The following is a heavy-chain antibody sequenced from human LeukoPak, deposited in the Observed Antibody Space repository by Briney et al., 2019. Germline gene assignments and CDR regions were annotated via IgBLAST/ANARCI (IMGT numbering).Heavy chain of an antibody. V-gene: IGHV3-21*06. J-gene: IGHJ4*02. CDR1: GFTFSSYS. CDR3: ARSRTTVTKDALDY. D-gene: IGHD4-17*01. CDR2: ISSFSTYL. Sequence: GGPLTLSCAASGFTFSSYSMNWVRQAPGKGLEWVSSISSFSTYLYYADSVKGRFIISRDNAKNLLYLQMNSLRAEDTAVYFCARSRTTVTKDALDYWGQGTLVSVSS.